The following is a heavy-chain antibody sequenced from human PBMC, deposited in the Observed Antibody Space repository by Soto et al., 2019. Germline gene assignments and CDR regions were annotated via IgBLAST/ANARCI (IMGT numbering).Heavy chain of an antibody. Sequence: VQLQESGPGLVKPSQTLSLTCTVSGGSINTGDYYWSWISQPPGKGLEWIGYIYYSGSTYYNPSLKRRVTIALETSKNQFSVKLSSVTAADTAIYYCARERAARFAGRFWFDPWGQGTLVTVSS. D-gene: IGHD2-15*01. J-gene: IGHJ5*02. CDR2: IYYSGST. CDR3: ARERAARFAGRFWFDP. CDR1: GGSINTGDYY. V-gene: IGHV4-30-4*01.